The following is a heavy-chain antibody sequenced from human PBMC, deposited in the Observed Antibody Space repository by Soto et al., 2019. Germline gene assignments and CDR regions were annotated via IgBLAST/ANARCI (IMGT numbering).Heavy chain of an antibody. Sequence: PGGSLRLSCAASGFTVSSNYMSWVRQAPGKGLEWVSVIYSGGSTYYADSMKGRFTISRDNSKNTLYLQMNSLRAEDTAVYYFARDPWYSSSSGAFDIWGQGTMVTVSS. CDR3: ARDPWYSSSSGAFDI. D-gene: IGHD6-6*01. CDR1: GFTVSSNY. J-gene: IGHJ3*02. V-gene: IGHV3-53*01. CDR2: IYSGGST.